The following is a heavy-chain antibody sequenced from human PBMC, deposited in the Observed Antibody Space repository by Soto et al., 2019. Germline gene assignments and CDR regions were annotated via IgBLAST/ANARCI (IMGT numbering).Heavy chain of an antibody. CDR2: ISGSGGST. CDR3: AKGNYDFWWGYLGY. CDR1: GVTFSSYA. Sequence: GGSLRLSCAASGVTFSSYAMSWVRQAPGKGLEWVSAISGSGGSTYYADSVKGRFTISRDNSKNTLYLQMNSLRAEDTAVYFCAKGNYDFWWGYLGYWGQGTLVTVSS. D-gene: IGHD3-3*01. J-gene: IGHJ4*02. V-gene: IGHV3-23*01.